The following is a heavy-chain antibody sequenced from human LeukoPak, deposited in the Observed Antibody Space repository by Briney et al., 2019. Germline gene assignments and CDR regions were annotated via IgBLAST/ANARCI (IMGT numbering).Heavy chain of an antibody. J-gene: IGHJ4*02. CDR3: ARESGYSYGLAGFFDY. D-gene: IGHD5-18*01. CDR1: GFTVTSNY. CDR2: IYGDGRI. V-gene: IGHV3-53*01. Sequence: PGGSLRLSCAASGFTVTSNYMSWVRQAPGKGLEGVSVIYGDGRIHFADSVKGRFTISRDDSKNTLYLQMNSLRAEDTAVYYCARESGYSYGLAGFFDYWGQGTLVTVSS.